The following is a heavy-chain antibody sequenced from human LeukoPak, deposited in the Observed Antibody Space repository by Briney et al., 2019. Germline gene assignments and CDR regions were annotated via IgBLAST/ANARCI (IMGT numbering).Heavy chain of an antibody. CDR3: ARDLLRQAYYDSSGYLDY. CDR1: GFTFSSYG. V-gene: IGHV3-30-3*01. D-gene: IGHD3-22*01. J-gene: IGHJ4*02. Sequence: TGGSLRLSCAASGFTFSSYGMHWVRQAPGKGLEWVAVISYDGSNKYYADSVKGRFTISRDNSKNTLYLQMNSLRAEDTAVYYCARDLLRQAYYDSSGYLDYWGQGTLVTVSS. CDR2: ISYDGSNK.